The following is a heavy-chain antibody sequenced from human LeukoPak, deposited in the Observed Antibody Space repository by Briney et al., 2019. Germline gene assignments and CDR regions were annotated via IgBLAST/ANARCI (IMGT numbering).Heavy chain of an antibody. CDR1: GFTFSSYA. Sequence: PGGSLRLSCAASGFTFSSYAMSWVRQAPGKGLERVSAISGSGGSTYYADSVEGRFTISRDNSKNTLYLQMNSLRPEDTAVYYCAKGSEYGSSPLDYWGQGTLVTVSS. CDR2: ISGSGGST. D-gene: IGHD6-6*01. J-gene: IGHJ4*02. V-gene: IGHV3-23*01. CDR3: AKGSEYGSSPLDY.